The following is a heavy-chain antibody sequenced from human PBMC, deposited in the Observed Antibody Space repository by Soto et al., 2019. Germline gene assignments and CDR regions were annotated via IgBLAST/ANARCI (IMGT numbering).Heavy chain of an antibody. J-gene: IGHJ6*02. D-gene: IGHD3-3*01. CDR3: ARAFLDYDFWSGYYYYYGMDV. CDR2: ISAYNGNT. V-gene: IGHV1-18*04. Sequence: GASVKVSCKASGYTFTSYGISWVRQAPGQGLEWMGWISAYNGNTNYAQKLQGRVTMTRDTSTSTVYMELSSLRSEDTAVYYCARAFLDYDFWSGYYYYYGMDVWGQGTTVTVSS. CDR1: GYTFTSYG.